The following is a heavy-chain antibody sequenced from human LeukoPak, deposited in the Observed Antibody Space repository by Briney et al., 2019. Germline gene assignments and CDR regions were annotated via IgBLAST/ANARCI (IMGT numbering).Heavy chain of an antibody. J-gene: IGHJ6*03. Sequence: SVKVSCKASGGTFSSYAISWVRLAPGQGLEWMGGIIPIFGTANYAQKFQGRVTITMDESTSTAYMELSSLRSEDTAVYYCARTVVTGYYYYYYMDVWGKGTTVTVSS. CDR2: IIPIFGTA. D-gene: IGHD2-21*02. CDR1: GGTFSSYA. V-gene: IGHV1-69*05. CDR3: ARTVVTGYYYYYYMDV.